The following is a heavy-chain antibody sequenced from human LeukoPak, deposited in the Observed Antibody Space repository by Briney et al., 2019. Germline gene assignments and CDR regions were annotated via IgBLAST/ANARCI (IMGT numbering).Heavy chain of an antibody. Sequence: ASVQVSCKASGYTFTSYDINWVRQATGQGLEWMGWMNPNSGNTGYAQKFQGRVTITRNTSISTAYMELSSLGSEDTAVYYCARDCSRTSCYTRFDYWGQGTLVTVSS. CDR3: ARDCSRTSCYTRFDY. J-gene: IGHJ4*02. CDR1: GYTFTSYD. V-gene: IGHV1-8*01. CDR2: MNPNSGNT. D-gene: IGHD2-2*02.